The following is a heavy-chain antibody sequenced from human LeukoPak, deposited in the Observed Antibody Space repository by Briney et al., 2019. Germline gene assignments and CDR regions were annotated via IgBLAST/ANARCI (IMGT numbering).Heavy chain of an antibody. Sequence: KASETLSLTCTVSGGSISSSSYYWGWIRQPPGKGLEWIGSIYYSGSTYYNPSLKSRVTISVDTSKNQYSLKLTSVTAPDTAVYYCARDGMVRGVLNWFDPWGQGTLVTVSS. D-gene: IGHD3-10*01. CDR2: IYYSGST. V-gene: IGHV4-39*07. J-gene: IGHJ5*02. CDR3: ARDGMVRGVLNWFDP. CDR1: GGSISSSSYY.